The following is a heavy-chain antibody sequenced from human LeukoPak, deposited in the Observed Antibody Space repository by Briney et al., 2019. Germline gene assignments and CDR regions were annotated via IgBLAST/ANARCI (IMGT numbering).Heavy chain of an antibody. D-gene: IGHD1-26*01. Sequence: GVSLRLSCAASGFTFSSYAMSWVRQAPGKGLEWVSTFSASGANTYYADSVKGRFTISRDNSKNTLYLQMNSLRAEDTAVYYCAKAQRGSFSPFDYWGQGTPVTVSS. V-gene: IGHV3-23*01. CDR3: AKAQRGSFSPFDY. CDR1: GFTFSSYA. CDR2: FSASGANT. J-gene: IGHJ4*02.